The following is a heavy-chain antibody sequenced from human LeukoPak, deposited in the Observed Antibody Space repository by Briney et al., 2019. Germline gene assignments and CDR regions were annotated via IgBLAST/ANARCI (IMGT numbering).Heavy chain of an antibody. Sequence: GGSLRLSCAASGFTFSSYAMHWVRQAPGKGLEWVAVISYDGSNKYYADSVKGRFTISRDNSKNTLYLQMNSLRAEDTAVYYCAREPNYYDSSGFDYWGQGTLVTVSS. D-gene: IGHD3-22*01. V-gene: IGHV3-30-3*01. CDR3: AREPNYYDSSGFDY. CDR1: GFTFSSYA. J-gene: IGHJ4*02. CDR2: ISYDGSNK.